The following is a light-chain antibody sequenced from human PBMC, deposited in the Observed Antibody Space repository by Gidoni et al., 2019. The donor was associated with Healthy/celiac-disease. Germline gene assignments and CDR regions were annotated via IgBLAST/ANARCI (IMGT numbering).Light chain of an antibody. CDR2: AAS. Sequence: DIQITQSPSSLSASVGDRVTITCRASQSISSYLNWYQQKPGKAPKLLIYAASSLQSGVTSRFSGSGTGTDFTLTIRSLQHEDFATYYCRQSYSTPTFGQGTKVEIK. CDR1: QSISSY. V-gene: IGKV1-39*01. CDR3: RQSYSTPT. J-gene: IGKJ1*01.